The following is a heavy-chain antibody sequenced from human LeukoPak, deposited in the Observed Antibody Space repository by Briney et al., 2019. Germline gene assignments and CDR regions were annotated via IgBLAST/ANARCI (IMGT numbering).Heavy chain of an antibody. CDR1: GFIFSAYE. D-gene: IGHD2-21*02. CDR3: ARGVSYRVVVTATDFDY. CDR2: IGSSSTHI. Sequence: GGSLRLSCAASGFIFSAYEMNWVRQAPGRGLEWVSSIGSSSTHIYYADSVKGRFTISRDNAKNSLYLQMNRLRAEDTSVYYCARGVSYRVVVTATDFDYWGQGTLVTVSS. J-gene: IGHJ4*02. V-gene: IGHV3-21*01.